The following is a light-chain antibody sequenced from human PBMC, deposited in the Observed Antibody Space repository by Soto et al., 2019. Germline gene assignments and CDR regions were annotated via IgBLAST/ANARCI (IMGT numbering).Light chain of an antibody. J-gene: IGKJ1*01. CDR3: QQNGSFPWT. CDR1: QSVSRSS. CDR2: GAS. V-gene: IGKV3-20*01. Sequence: DIGLTQSPGTLSLSPGERGSLSCRASQSVSRSSLAWYQQRPGQAPRLLIYGASSRATGIPDRFSGSGSGTDFTLTISRLEPEDFAVYYCQQNGSFPWTFGQGTKVDIK.